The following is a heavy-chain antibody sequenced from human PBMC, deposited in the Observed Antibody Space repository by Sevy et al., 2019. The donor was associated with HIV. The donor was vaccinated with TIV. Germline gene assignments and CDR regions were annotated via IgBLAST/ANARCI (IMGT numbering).Heavy chain of an antibody. V-gene: IGHV3-15*01. CDR3: TTDFSREYYDFWSGYYRDYYYGMDV. J-gene: IGHJ6*02. CDR1: GFTFSNAW. CDR2: IKSKTDGGTT. D-gene: IGHD3-3*01. Sequence: GGSLRLSCAASGFTFSNAWMSWVRQAPGKGLEWVGRIKSKTDGGTTDYAAPVKGRFTISRDDSKNTPYLQMNSLKTEDTAVYYCTTDFSREYYDFWSGYYRDYYYGMDVWGQGTTVTVSS.